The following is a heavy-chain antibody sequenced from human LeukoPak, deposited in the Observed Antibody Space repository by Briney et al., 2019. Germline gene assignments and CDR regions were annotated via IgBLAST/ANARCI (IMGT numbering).Heavy chain of an antibody. CDR1: GFTFDDYA. J-gene: IGHJ3*02. Sequence: GGSLRLSCAASGFTFDDYAMHWVRQAPGKGLEWVSGISWNSGSIGYADSVKGRFTISRGNAKNSLYLQMNSLRAEDTALYYCAKSPGNDAFDIWGQGTMVTVSS. CDR2: ISWNSGSI. D-gene: IGHD3-10*01. V-gene: IGHV3-9*01. CDR3: AKSPGNDAFDI.